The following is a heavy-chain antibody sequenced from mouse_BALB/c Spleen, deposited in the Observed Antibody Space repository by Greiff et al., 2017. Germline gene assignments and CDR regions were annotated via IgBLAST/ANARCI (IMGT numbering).Heavy chain of an antibody. CDR3: ARGGVYGNFFAY. Sequence: QVQLQQPGAELVKPGASVKLSCKASGYTFTSYWMHWVKQRPGQGLEWIGEINPSNGRTNYNEKFKSKATLTVDKSSSTAYMQLSSLTSEDSAVYYCARGGVYGNFFAYWGQGTLVTVSA. D-gene: IGHD2-1*01. V-gene: IGHV1S81*02. CDR2: INPSNGRT. J-gene: IGHJ3*01. CDR1: GYTFTSYW.